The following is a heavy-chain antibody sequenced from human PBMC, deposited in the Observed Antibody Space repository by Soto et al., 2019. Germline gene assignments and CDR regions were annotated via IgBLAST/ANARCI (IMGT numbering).Heavy chain of an antibody. V-gene: IGHV3-9*01. CDR1: GFTFDDYA. CDR3: AKDMYSSGWGDYYYGMDV. D-gene: IGHD6-19*01. CDR2: ISWNSGSI. J-gene: IGHJ6*02. Sequence: GGSLRLSCAASGFTFDDYAMHWVRQAPGKGLEWVSGISWNSGSIGYADSVKGRFTISRDNAKNSLYLQMNSLRAEDTALYYCAKDMYSSGWGDYYYGMDVWGQGTTVTVSS.